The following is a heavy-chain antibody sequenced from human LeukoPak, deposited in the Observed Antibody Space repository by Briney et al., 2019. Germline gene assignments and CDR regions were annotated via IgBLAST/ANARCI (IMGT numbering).Heavy chain of an antibody. CDR3: ATDRSTDAISEY. D-gene: IGHD1-1*01. V-gene: IGHV3-23*01. J-gene: IGHJ4*02. Sequence: GGSLRLSCSASGFNFNTYTLTWVRQAPGKRPEWLSAITGGHGATYYADSVTGRFTISREYSRNTVYLHMSDLRAEDTAVYYCATDRSTDAISEYWGQGTLVAVSS. CDR2: ITGGHGAT. CDR1: GFNFNTYT.